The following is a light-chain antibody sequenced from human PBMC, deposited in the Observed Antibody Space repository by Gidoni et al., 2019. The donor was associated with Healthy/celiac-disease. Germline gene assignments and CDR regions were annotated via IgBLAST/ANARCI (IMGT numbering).Light chain of an antibody. CDR3: CSYAVSSTYV. V-gene: IGLV2-23*01. J-gene: IGLJ1*01. Sequence: QPALTQPASVSGSPGQSITISCTVTSSDGGSYNLVSWYQPHPGKAPKLMIYEGSKRPSGVSNRFSGSKSGNTASLTISGLQAEDEADYYCCSYAVSSTYVFGTGTKVTVL. CDR2: EGS. CDR1: SSDGGSYNL.